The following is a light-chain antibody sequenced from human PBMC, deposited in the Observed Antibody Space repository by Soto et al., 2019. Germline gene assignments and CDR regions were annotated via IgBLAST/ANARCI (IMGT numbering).Light chain of an antibody. V-gene: IGKV3-20*01. Sequence: EIVLTQSPGTLSLSPGERATLSCRASQSVSSSYLAWYQQKPGQAPRLLIYGASSRATGIPDRFSGSGSGTDFNLTISRLEPEDFAVYYCQQYCRSPAFGGGTKVEIK. J-gene: IGKJ4*01. CDR3: QQYCRSPA. CDR2: GAS. CDR1: QSVSSSY.